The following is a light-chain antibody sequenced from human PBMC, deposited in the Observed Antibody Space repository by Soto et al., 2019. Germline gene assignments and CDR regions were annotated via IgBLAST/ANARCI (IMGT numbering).Light chain of an antibody. CDR1: QGVSGW. J-gene: IGKJ1*01. CDR2: DAP. V-gene: IGKV1-5*01. CDR3: QQYETFSGT. Sequence: DIQMTQSPSTLSASVGDTVTVTCRASQGVSGWLAWYQQKPGEAPKLLIYDAPALPRGAPSRFSGSGSGTKFTLTIASLQPDDFATYYCQQYETFSGTFGPGTKVEI.